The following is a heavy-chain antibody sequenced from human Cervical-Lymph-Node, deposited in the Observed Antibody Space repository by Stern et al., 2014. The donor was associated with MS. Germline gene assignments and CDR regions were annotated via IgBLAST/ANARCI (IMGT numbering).Heavy chain of an antibody. J-gene: IGHJ4*02. Sequence: QVQLQESGPGLVKPSETLSLTCTVSGVSISSYYWSWIRQPPGKGLECIGYIYYSGSTNYNPSLKSRVTISVDTSKNQFSLKLSSVTAADTAVYYCARLGYSGYDSDYWGQGTLVTVSS. D-gene: IGHD5-12*01. V-gene: IGHV4-59*01. CDR3: ARLGYSGYDSDY. CDR2: IYYSGST. CDR1: GVSISSYY.